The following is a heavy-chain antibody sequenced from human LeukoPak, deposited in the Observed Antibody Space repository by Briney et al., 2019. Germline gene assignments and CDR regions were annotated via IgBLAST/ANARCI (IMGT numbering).Heavy chain of an antibody. D-gene: IGHD3-10*01. V-gene: IGHV4-34*01. J-gene: IGHJ4*02. CDR1: GGSFSGYY. CDR2: INHSGST. Sequence: SETLSLTCAVYGGSFSGYYWSWIRQPPGKGLEWIGEINHSGSTNYNPSLKSRVTISVDTSKNQFSLKLSSVTAADTAVYYCRGVRFGELFDYWGQGTLVTVSS. CDR3: RGVRFGELFDY.